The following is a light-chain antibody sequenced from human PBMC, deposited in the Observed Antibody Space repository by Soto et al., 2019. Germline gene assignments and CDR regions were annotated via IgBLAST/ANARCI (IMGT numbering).Light chain of an antibody. V-gene: IGLV2-14*01. CDR2: EVS. CDR1: SSDIGGYNY. J-gene: IGLJ2*01. CDR3: SSYTTSSTLEVV. Sequence: QSALTQPVSVSGSPGQSITISCTGTSSDIGGYNYVSWYQQHPGKAPKLLIYEVSNRPSGVSNRFSGSKSGNTASLTISGLQAEDEADYYCSSYTTSSTLEVVFGGGTQLTVL.